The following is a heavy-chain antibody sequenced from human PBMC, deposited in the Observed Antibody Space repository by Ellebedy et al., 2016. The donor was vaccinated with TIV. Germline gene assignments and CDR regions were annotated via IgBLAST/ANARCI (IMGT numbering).Heavy chain of an antibody. CDR1: GFSFRSYW. CDR3: ARRGSYGDYAVQINSRFDR. CDR2: IYQDGSNQ. D-gene: IGHD4-17*01. Sequence: GESLKLSCVASGFSFRSYWMSWVRQAPGKGLEWVANIYQDGSNQYYVDSVRGRFTISRDNANKSLFLQMNSLRGEDTAVYYCARRGSYGDYAVQINSRFDRWGRGTLVTVSS. J-gene: IGHJ5*02. V-gene: IGHV3-7*01.